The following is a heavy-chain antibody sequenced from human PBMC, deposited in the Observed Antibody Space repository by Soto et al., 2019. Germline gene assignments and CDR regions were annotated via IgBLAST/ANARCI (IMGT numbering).Heavy chain of an antibody. D-gene: IGHD3-16*01. CDR3: AREGGDGVDF. CDR2: IYYTGSS. Sequence: QVQMQESGPGLVKPSQTLSLTCTVSGGSISSGSYYWTWIRQHPGKGLEWIGYIYYTGSSNYNPSLQSRVTISVDTSKNQFSLKLSSVTAADTAVYYCAREGGDGVDFWGQGTLVSVSS. CDR1: GGSISSGSYY. J-gene: IGHJ4*02. V-gene: IGHV4-31*03.